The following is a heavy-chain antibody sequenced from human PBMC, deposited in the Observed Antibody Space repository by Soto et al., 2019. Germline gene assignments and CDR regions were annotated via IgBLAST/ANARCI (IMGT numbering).Heavy chain of an antibody. CDR1: GGSFSGYY. CDR2: INHSGST. CDR3: ARQYYDILTGYDAFDI. Sequence: SETLSLTCAVYGGSFSGYYWSWIRQPPGKGLEWIGEINHSGSTNYNPSLKSRVTISVDTSKNQFSLKLSSVTAADTAVYYCARQYYDILTGYDAFDIWGQGTMVTVSS. D-gene: IGHD3-9*01. J-gene: IGHJ3*02. V-gene: IGHV4-34*01.